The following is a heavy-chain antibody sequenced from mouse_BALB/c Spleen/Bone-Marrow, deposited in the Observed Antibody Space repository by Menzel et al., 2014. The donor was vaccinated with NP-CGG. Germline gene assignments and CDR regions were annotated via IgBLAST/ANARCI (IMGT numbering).Heavy chain of an antibody. V-gene: IGHV5-9-3*01. J-gene: IGHJ2*01. Sequence: EVKVEESGGGLVKPGGSLKLSCAASGFTFSSYAMSWVRQTPEKRLEWVATISSGGSYTYYPDSVKGRFTISRDNAKNTLCLKMSSLRAEYTAMYYGARQITTVVADYWGQGTTLTVSS. D-gene: IGHD1-1*01. CDR3: ARQITTVVADY. CDR1: GFTFSSYA. CDR2: ISSGGSYT.